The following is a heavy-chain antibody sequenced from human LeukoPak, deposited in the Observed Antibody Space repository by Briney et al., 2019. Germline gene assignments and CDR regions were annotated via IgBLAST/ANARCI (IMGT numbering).Heavy chain of an antibody. CDR1: GGSISSSSYY. J-gene: IGHJ4*02. CDR2: IYYSGST. D-gene: IGHD5-24*01. V-gene: IGHV4-61*05. Sequence: SETLSLTCTVSGGSISSSSYYWGWIRQPPGKGLEWIGYIYYSGSTNYNPSLKSRVTISVDTSKNQFSLKLSSVTAADTAVYYCARGREMATFDYWGQGTLVTVSS. CDR3: ARGREMATFDY.